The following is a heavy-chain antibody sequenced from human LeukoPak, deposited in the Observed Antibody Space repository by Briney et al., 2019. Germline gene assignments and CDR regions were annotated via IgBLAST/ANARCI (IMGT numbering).Heavy chain of an antibody. CDR3: ARAEVGTMTAIDY. D-gene: IGHD3-22*01. J-gene: IGHJ4*02. Sequence: PGGSLRLSCAASGFTFSSYSMNWVRQTPGKGLEWVSSISSSSSYIYYADSVKGRFTISRDNAKNSLYLQMNSLRAEDTAVYYCARAEVGTMTAIDYWGQGTLVTVSS. CDR2: ISSSSSYI. V-gene: IGHV3-21*01. CDR1: GFTFSSYS.